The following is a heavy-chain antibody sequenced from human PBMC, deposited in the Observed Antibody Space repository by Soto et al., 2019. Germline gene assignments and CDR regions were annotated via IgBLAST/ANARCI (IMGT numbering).Heavy chain of an antibody. CDR1: GFTFSSNA. CDR2: ISGSGGST. D-gene: IGHD6-13*01. Sequence: EVQLLESGGGLVQPGGSLRLSCAAPGFTFSSNAMSWVRQAPGKGREWVSAISGSGGSTYYADSVKGRFTISRDNSKNTLYLQMNSLRAEDTAVYYCAKDRDYSSSWYIGWFDPWGQGTLVTVSS. J-gene: IGHJ5*02. V-gene: IGHV3-23*01. CDR3: AKDRDYSSSWYIGWFDP.